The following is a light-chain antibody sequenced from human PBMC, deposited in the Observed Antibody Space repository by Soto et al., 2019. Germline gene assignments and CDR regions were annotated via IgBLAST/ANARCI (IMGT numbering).Light chain of an antibody. CDR3: QQRSNWPLSLT. J-gene: IGKJ4*01. CDR2: DAS. CDR1: QSVSSY. V-gene: IGKV3-11*01. Sequence: EIVLTQSPATLSLSPGERATLSCRAGQSVSSYLAWYQQKPGQAPRLLIYDASNRATGIPARFSGSGSGTDFTLTISSLEPEDFAVYYCQQRSNWPLSLTFGGGTKVEIK.